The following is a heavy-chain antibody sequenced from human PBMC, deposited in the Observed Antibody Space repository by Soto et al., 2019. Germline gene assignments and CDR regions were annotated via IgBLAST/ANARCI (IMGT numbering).Heavy chain of an antibody. Sequence: PSETLSLTCAVSGGSISSGGYSWSWIRKPPGKGLEWIGYIYHSGSTYYNPSLKSRVTISVDRSKNQFSLKLSSVTAADTAVYYCARAGVVGATALDYWVQGTLVTV. D-gene: IGHD1-26*01. CDR1: GGSISSGGYS. CDR3: ARAGVVGATALDY. J-gene: IGHJ4*02. V-gene: IGHV4-30-2*01. CDR2: IYHSGST.